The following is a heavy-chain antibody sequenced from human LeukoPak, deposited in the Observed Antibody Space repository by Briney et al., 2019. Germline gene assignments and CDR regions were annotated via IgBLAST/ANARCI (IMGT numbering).Heavy chain of an antibody. CDR1: GYTFTGYY. J-gene: IGHJ4*02. V-gene: IGHV1-2*02. CDR2: INANSGGT. CDR3: ARDPATYWYDSSGADN. D-gene: IGHD3-22*01. Sequence: GASVKVSCKASGYTFTGYYMHWVRQAPGQGLEWMGWINANSGGTNYAQKFQGRVTMTRDTSISTAYMELSRLRSDDTAVYYCARDPATYWYDSSGADNWGQGTLVTVSS.